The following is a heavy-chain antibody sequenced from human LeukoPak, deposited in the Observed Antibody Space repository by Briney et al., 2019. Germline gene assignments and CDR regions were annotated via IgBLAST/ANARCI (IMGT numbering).Heavy chain of an antibody. CDR2: IIPIFGTA. Sequence: SVKVSCKASGGTFSSYAISWVRQAPGQGLEWMGGIIPIFGTANYAQKFQGRVTITADKSTSTAYMELSSLRSEDTAVYYCARGRWLQFHYYYYYMDVWGKGTTVTVS. V-gene: IGHV1-69*06. CDR3: ARGRWLQFHYYYYYMDV. CDR1: GGTFSSYA. D-gene: IGHD5-24*01. J-gene: IGHJ6*03.